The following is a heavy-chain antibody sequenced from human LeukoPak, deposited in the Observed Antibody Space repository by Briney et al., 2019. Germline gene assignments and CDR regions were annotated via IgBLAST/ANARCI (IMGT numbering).Heavy chain of an antibody. CDR1: GGTFSSYA. Sequence: SVKVSCKASGGTFSSYAISWVRQAPGQGLEWVGGIIPIIGTANYAQKFQGRVTITADESTSTAYMELSSLRSEDTAVYYCARDGYYGSGGHRSAWFDPWGQGTLVTVSS. CDR3: ARDGYYGSGGHRSAWFDP. J-gene: IGHJ5*02. D-gene: IGHD3-10*01. V-gene: IGHV1-69*13. CDR2: IIPIIGTA.